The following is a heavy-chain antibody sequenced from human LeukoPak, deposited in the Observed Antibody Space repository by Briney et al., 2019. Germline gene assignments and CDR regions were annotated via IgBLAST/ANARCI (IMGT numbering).Heavy chain of an antibody. Sequence: GGSLRLSCAASGFTFGSYAMTWVRQAPGKGLDWVSAIVGSGYSTYYAASVKDRFTISRDNSKNTLYLQMNSLRAEDTAVYYCAGGSGSPSYYYYYAMDVWGKGTTVTVSS. CDR3: AGGSGSPSYYYYYAMDV. J-gene: IGHJ6*04. CDR2: IVGSGYST. D-gene: IGHD3-10*01. CDR1: GFTFGSYA. V-gene: IGHV3-23*01.